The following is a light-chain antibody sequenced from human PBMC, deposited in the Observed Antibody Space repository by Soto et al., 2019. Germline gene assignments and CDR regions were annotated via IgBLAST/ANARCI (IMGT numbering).Light chain of an antibody. CDR1: QGISSY. V-gene: IGKV1-8*01. CDR3: QQYNSYS. J-gene: IGKJ1*01. Sequence: RMTQSPSSLSASTGDRVPITCRASQGISSYLAWYQQKPGKAPKLLIYAASTLQSGVPSRFSGSGSGTDFTLTISSLQPEDLATDYCQQYNSYSVGQGTKVDIK. CDR2: AAS.